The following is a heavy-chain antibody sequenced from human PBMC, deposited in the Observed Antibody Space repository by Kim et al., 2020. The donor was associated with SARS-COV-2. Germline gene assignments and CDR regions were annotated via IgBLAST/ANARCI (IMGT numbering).Heavy chain of an antibody. CDR1: GGSISSSSYY. J-gene: IGHJ4*02. CDR3: ARNSFRSHFDY. V-gene: IGHV4-39*01. Sequence: SETLSLTCTVSGGSISSSSYYWGWIRQPPGKGLEWIGSIYYSGSTYYNPSLKSRVTISVDTSKNQFSLKLSSVTAADTAVYYCARNSFRSHFDYWGQGTLVTVSS. D-gene: IGHD2-15*01. CDR2: IYYSGST.